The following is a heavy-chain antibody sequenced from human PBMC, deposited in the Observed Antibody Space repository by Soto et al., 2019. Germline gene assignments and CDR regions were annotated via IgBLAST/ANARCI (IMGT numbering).Heavy chain of an antibody. CDR1: DGSWSGYY. V-gene: IGHV4-34*01. Sequence: AESLSLTRGINDGSWSGYYWTWIRQAPGRGLEWIGEVSHSGSTNYSPSLKSRVSISIDRSKKQFSLRLISVTAADTAVYYCARWPHAGEGSGHAYYIGLDVWGQGTMGTV. D-gene: IGHD1-26*01. CDR2: VSHSGST. CDR3: ARWPHAGEGSGHAYYIGLDV. J-gene: IGHJ6*02.